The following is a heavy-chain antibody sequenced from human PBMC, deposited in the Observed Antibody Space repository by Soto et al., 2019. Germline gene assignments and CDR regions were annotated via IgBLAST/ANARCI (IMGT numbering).Heavy chain of an antibody. CDR3: ARGDCLGGTCYSLAGDYYYYVDV. D-gene: IGHD2-15*01. V-gene: IGHV3-74*02. CDR1: GFTFSNYW. J-gene: IGHJ6*03. CDR2: INSDGSVS. Sequence: EVQLVESGGGLVQPGGSLRLSCAASGFTFSNYWMYWVRQAPGKGLEWVSRINSDGSVSSYADSVKGRLTISRDNLKNTLKRQIDSLGAEDTAVYYCARGDCLGGTCYSLAGDYYYYVDVWGKGTTVTVFS.